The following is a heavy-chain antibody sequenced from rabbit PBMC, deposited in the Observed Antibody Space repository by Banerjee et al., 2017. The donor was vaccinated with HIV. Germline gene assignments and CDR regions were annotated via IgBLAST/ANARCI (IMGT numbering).Heavy chain of an antibody. CDR2: IYADSSGNT. D-gene: IGHD4-1*01. CDR1: GLDFSSRYW. V-gene: IGHV1S45*01. J-gene: IGHJ4*01. Sequence: QEQLVEYGGDLVQPEGSLTLTCKASGLDFSSRYWICWVRQAPGKGLEWIACIYADSSGNTYYASWAKGRFTISKTSSTTVTLQMTSLTAADTATYFCARDLAGVTGWNFGLWGPGTLVTVS. CDR3: ARDLAGVTGWNFGL.